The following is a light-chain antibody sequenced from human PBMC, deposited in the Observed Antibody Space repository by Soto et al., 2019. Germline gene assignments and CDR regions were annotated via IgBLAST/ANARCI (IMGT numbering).Light chain of an antibody. CDR3: QSYDSSLRGLV. Sequence: QPVLTQPPSVSGAPGQRVTISCTGSSSNIGAGYDVHWYQQLPGTAPKLLIYGNSNRPSGVPDRFSGSKSGTSASLAITGLQAEDEADYYCQSYDSSLRGLVFGTGTKLTVL. J-gene: IGLJ1*01. V-gene: IGLV1-40*01. CDR2: GNS. CDR1: SSNIGAGYD.